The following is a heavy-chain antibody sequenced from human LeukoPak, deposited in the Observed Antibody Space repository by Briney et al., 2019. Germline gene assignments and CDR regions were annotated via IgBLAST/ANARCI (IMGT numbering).Heavy chain of an antibody. CDR3: ASQVGAKGILQH. D-gene: IGHD1-26*01. CDR2: ISSSSSTI. Sequence: GGSLRLSCAASGFTFSSYSMNWARQAPGKGLEWVSYISSSSSTIYYADSVKGRFTISRDNAKNSLYLQMNSLRAEDTAVYYCASQVGAKGILQHWGQGTLVTVSS. J-gene: IGHJ1*01. CDR1: GFTFSSYS. V-gene: IGHV3-48*01.